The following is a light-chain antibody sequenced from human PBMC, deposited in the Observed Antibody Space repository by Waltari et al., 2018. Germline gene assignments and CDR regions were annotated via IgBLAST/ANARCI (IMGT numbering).Light chain of an antibody. Sequence: VVMTQSPLSLPVTLGQLASISCTSSQSLVHSDGNTHLVWFHQRPGQSPRRLIYKVSIRDSEVPDRFSGGGSATDFTLKISRVEAEDVGVYYCMQGTHWPYTFGQGTKLDIK. CDR1: QSLVHSDGNTH. J-gene: IGKJ2*01. V-gene: IGKV2-30*02. CDR2: KVS. CDR3: MQGTHWPYT.